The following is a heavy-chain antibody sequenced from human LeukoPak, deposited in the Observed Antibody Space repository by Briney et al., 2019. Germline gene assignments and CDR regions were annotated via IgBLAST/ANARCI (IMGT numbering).Heavy chain of an antibody. CDR3: ATDRATQYFDY. D-gene: IGHD2-15*01. V-gene: IGHV3-33*08. CDR1: GFIFKSYA. CDR2: IWYDGSNK. Sequence: PGGSLRLSCLASGFIFKSYALSWVRQAPGKGLEWVAVIWYDGSNKDYADSVKGRFTVSRDNSRNTLFLQMNSLRVEDTAVYYCATDRATQYFDYWGQGTLVSVPS. J-gene: IGHJ4*02.